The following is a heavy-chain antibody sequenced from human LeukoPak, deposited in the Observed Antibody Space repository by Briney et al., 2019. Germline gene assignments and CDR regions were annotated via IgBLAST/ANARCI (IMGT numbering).Heavy chain of an antibody. CDR3: ARGFPPQFYYDSSGYYAH. D-gene: IGHD3-22*01. J-gene: IGHJ4*02. V-gene: IGHV1-8*01. CDR2: MNPNSGNT. Sequence: ASVKVSCKASGYTFTSYDINWVRQATGQGLEWMGWMNPNSGNTGYAQKFQGRVTMTRNTSISTAYMELSSLRSEDTAVYYCARGFPPQFYYDSSGYYAHWGQGTLVTVSS. CDR1: GYTFTSYD.